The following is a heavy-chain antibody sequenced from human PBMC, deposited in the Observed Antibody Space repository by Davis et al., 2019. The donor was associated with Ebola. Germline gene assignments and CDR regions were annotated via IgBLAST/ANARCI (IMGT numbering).Heavy chain of an antibody. J-gene: IGHJ6*02. D-gene: IGHD2-8*01. V-gene: IGHV3-66*01. CDR1: GFTVSSNY. Sequence: GESLKISCAASGFTVSSNYMSWVRPAPGKGLEWVSVIYSGGSTYYADSVKGRFTISRDNSKNTLYLQMNSLRAEDTAVYYCARDQCTNGVCYPWEGDGMDVWGQGTTVTVSS. CDR3: ARDQCTNGVCYPWEGDGMDV. CDR2: IYSGGST.